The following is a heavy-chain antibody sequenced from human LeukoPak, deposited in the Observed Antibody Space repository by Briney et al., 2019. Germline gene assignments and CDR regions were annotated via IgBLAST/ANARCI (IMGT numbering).Heavy chain of an antibody. V-gene: IGHV4-34*01. D-gene: IGHD3-10*01. CDR2: INHSGST. J-gene: IGHJ6*02. CDR3: ARMVRGVIIVPYGMDV. Sequence: SETLSLTCAVYGGSFSGYYWCWIRQPPGKGLEWIGEINHSGSTNYNPSLKSRVTISVDTSKNQFSLKLSSVTAADTAVYYCARMVRGVIIVPYGMDVWGQGTTVTVSS. CDR1: GGSFSGYY.